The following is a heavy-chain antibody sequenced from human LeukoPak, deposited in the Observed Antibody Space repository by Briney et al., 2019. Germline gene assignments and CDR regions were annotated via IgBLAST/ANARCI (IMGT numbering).Heavy chain of an antibody. D-gene: IGHD2-15*01. CDR2: INPYRGGK. Sequence: ASVNVSCKASRYTFTGYYMHWVRQAPGQGLEWMGWINPYRGGKNHAQQFQGRVNKTRDTSNGKAYMELDRLRSDDTGVYFCARDPGFCSGGSCYLDWGQGTLVTVSS. CDR3: ARDPGFCSGGSCYLD. J-gene: IGHJ4*02. CDR1: RYTFTGYY. V-gene: IGHV1-2*02.